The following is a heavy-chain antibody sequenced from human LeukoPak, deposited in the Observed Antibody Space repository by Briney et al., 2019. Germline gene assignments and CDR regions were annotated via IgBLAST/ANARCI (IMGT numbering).Heavy chain of an antibody. CDR2: IWDDGSNK. J-gene: IGHJ3*02. CDR3: ARDLGTTGTRRGAFDI. Sequence: GESLRLSCSASGFTFSHYGMHWVRQAPGKGLEWVAIIWDDGSNKYYSDSVKGRFTISRDNSKNTLYLQMNSLRAEDTAVYYCARDLGTTGTRRGAFDIWGQGTMVTVSS. D-gene: IGHD1-1*01. V-gene: IGHV3-33*08. CDR1: GFTFSHYG.